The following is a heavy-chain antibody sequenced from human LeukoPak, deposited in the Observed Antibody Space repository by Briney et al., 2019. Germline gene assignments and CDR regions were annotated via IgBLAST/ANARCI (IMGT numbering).Heavy chain of an antibody. V-gene: IGHV3-23*05. J-gene: IGHJ4*02. D-gene: IGHD3-22*01. CDR2: IDSDTYGNTI. Sequence: GGSLRLSCAASGFTFSSYAMSWVRQAPGKGLEWISYIDSDTYGNTIYYPHTVKGRFTISRDNSKNTLYLQMNSLRAEDTAVYYCAKSSYYDSSGYYREYYFDYWGQGTLVTVSS. CDR1: GFTFSSYA. CDR3: AKSSYYDSSGYYREYYFDY.